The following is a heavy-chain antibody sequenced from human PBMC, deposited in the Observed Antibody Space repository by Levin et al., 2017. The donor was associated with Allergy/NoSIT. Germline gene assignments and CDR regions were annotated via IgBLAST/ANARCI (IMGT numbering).Heavy chain of an antibody. CDR1: GYTFTGYY. V-gene: IGHV1-2*02. CDR3: ARGGRSYGHRGYYFDY. J-gene: IGHJ4*02. D-gene: IGHD5-18*01. CDR2: INPNSGGT. Sequence: ASVKVSCKASGYTFTGYYMHWVRQAPGQGLEWMGWINPNSGGTNYAQKFQGRVTMTRDTSISTAYMELSRLRSDDTAVYYCARGGRSYGHRGYYFDYWGQGTLVTVSS.